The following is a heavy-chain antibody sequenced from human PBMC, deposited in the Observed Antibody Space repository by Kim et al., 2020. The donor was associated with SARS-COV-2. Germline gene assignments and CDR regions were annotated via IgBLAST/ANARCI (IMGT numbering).Heavy chain of an antibody. J-gene: IGHJ4*02. CDR3: ARGSSSSWSDFDY. V-gene: IGHV4-59*01. CDR1: GGSISSYY. CDR2: IYYSGST. Sequence: SETLSLTCTVSGGSISSYYWSWIRQPPGKGLEWIGYIYYSGSTNYNPSLKGRVTISVDTSKNQFSLKLSSVTAADTAVYYCARGSSSSWSDFDYWGQGTLVTVSS. D-gene: IGHD6-13*01.